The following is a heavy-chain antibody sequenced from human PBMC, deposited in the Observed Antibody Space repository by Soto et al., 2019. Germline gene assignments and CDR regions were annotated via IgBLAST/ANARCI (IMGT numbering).Heavy chain of an antibody. CDR2: ISAYNGNT. J-gene: IGHJ4*02. Sequence: QGQLVQSGAEVKKPGASVKVSCKASGYTFTSYGISWVRHAPGQGLEWMGWISAYNGNTNYAQRLQGRVTMTTDTSESTAYRELRSLRSDDTAAYYCARDGVVVAARLDYWGQGTLVTVSS. D-gene: IGHD2-15*01. CDR3: ARDGVVVAARLDY. CDR1: GYTFTSYG. V-gene: IGHV1-18*04.